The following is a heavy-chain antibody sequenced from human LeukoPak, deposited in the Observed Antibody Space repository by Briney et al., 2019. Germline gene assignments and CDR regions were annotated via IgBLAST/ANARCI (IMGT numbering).Heavy chain of an antibody. J-gene: IGHJ5*02. V-gene: IGHV1-69*05. CDR3: ARVWRGYYYGSGDNWFDP. CDR2: IIPIFGTA. CDR1: GGTFSSYA. Sequence: ASVKVSCKASGGTFSSYAISWVRQAPGQGLEWMGGIIPIFGTANYAQKFQGRVTITTDESTSTAYMELSSLRSEDTAVYYCARVWRGYYYGSGDNWFDPWGQGTLVTVSS. D-gene: IGHD3-10*01.